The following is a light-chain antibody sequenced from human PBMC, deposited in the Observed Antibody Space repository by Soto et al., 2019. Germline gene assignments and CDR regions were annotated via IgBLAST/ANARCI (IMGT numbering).Light chain of an antibody. J-gene: IGLJ2*01. V-gene: IGLV2-11*01. CDR1: SSDVGTYNY. Sequence: QSALTQPRSVSGSPGQSVTISCTGTSSDVGTYNYVSWYQQHPGKAPKLMIYDVSQRPSGVPDRFSGSKSGNTASLTISGLQAEDESDYYCCSNAGSDTAVFGGGTKLTVL. CDR2: DVS. CDR3: CSNAGSDTAV.